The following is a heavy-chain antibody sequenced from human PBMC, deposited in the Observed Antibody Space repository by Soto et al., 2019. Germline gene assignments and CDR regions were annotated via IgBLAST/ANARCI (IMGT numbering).Heavy chain of an antibody. J-gene: IGHJ5*02. Sequence: RGESLKISCKGSGYSFTSYWISWVRQMPGKGLEWMGRIDPSDSYTNYSPSFQGHVTISADKSISTAYLQWSSLKASDTAMYYCARHNGYQAWFDPWGQGTLVTVSS. V-gene: IGHV5-10-1*01. CDR3: ARHNGYQAWFDP. CDR2: IDPSDSYT. CDR1: GYSFTSYW. D-gene: IGHD5-12*01.